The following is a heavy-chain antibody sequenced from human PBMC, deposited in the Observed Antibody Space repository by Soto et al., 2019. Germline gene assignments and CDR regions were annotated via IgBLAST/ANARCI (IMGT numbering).Heavy chain of an antibody. CDR3: TRLSTSASASDS. CDR2: VSYSDSS. CDR1: GGSMNNFY. Sequence: SETLSLTCTVSGGSMNNFYWSWIRQPPGKGLEWIGYVSYSDSSNYNPSLKSRVTISVDTSINTAYLQWSSLKASDTAMYYCTRLSTSASASDSWGQGTLVTVSS. V-gene: IGHV4-59*12. J-gene: IGHJ5*01. D-gene: IGHD3-16*02.